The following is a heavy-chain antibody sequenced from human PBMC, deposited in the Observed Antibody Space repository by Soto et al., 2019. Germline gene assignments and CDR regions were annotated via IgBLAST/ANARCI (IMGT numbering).Heavy chain of an antibody. D-gene: IGHD3-10*01. CDR3: ATYGSGSYYQGDYYGMDV. Sequence: GASVKVSCKASGYTFTSYDIKWVRQATGQGLEWMGWMNPNSGGTNYAQKFQGWVTMTRDTSISTAYMELSRLRSDDTAVYYCATYGSGSYYQGDYYGMDVWGQGTTVTVSS. J-gene: IGHJ6*02. CDR1: GYTFTSYD. V-gene: IGHV1-2*04. CDR2: MNPNSGGT.